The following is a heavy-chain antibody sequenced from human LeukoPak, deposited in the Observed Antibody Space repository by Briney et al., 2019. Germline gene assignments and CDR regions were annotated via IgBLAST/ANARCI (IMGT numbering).Heavy chain of an antibody. Sequence: GGSLRLSCAVTGFNLRTYWIHWVRHSPGRGLEWVARINGEGSRISYADSVRGRFTISRDNAKNTAYLQMNSLRAEGTALYYCGRDPGYYYYGMDVWGQGTTVGVSS. J-gene: IGHJ6*02. V-gene: IGHV3-74*01. CDR3: GRDPGYYYYGMDV. CDR1: GFNLRTYW. CDR2: INGEGSRI.